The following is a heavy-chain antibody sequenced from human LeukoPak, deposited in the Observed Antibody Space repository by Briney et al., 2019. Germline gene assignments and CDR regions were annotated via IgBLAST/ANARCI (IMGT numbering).Heavy chain of an antibody. CDR3: AKEESPRITMIVVVGAFDI. J-gene: IGHJ3*02. Sequence: GGSLRLSCAASGFTFSSYAMHWVRQAPGKGLEWVAFISYDTSNKYYADSVKGRFTISRDNSKNTLYLQMNSLRAEDTAVYYCAKEESPRITMIVVVGAFDIWGQGTMVTVSS. CDR2: ISYDTSNK. D-gene: IGHD3-22*01. CDR1: GFTFSSYA. V-gene: IGHV3-30-3*01.